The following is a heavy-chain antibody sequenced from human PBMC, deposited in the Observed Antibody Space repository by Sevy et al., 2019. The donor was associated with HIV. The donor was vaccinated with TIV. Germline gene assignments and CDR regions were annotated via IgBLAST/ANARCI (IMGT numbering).Heavy chain of an antibody. V-gene: IGHV3-30*18. CDR2: ISNDGNKK. CDR3: AKEGKYYDCHGHDWFDP. Sequence: GGSLRLSCAASGFNFSPYTMHWVRQAPGKGLEWVTSISNDGNKKYYADSVKGRFIISRDNPKNTMYLQMNSLRPQDSAVYHCAKEGKYYDCHGHDWFDPWGQGTQVTVSS. D-gene: IGHD3-16*01. CDR1: GFNFSPYT. J-gene: IGHJ5*02.